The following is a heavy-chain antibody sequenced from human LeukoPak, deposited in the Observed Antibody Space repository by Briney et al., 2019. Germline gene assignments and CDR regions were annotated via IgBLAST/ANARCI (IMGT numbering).Heavy chain of an antibody. J-gene: IGHJ4*02. CDR1: GFSFSSYW. Sequence: GGSLRLSCEGSGFSFSSYWMTWVRQLPGKGPEWVANIRQDESERYFADSVKGRFTISRDNAKNTLYLQMNSLRAEDTAVYYCARVRWGGLYYFDYWGQGTLVTVSS. V-gene: IGHV3-7*01. CDR3: ARVRWGGLYYFDY. D-gene: IGHD3-16*01. CDR2: IRQDESER.